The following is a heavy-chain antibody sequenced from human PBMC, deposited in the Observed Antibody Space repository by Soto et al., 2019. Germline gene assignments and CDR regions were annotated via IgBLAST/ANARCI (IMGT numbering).Heavy chain of an antibody. D-gene: IGHD2-21*02. V-gene: IGHV1-69*12. CDR3: AREEVEYCGGDCYRATDAFDI. J-gene: IGHJ3*02. CDR1: GGTFSSYA. CDR2: IIPIFGTA. Sequence: QVQLVQSGAEVKKPGSSVKVSCKASGGTFSSYAISWVRQAPGQGLEWMGGIIPIFGTANYAQKFQGRVTITADESTSTAYMELSSLRSEDTAVYYCAREEVEYCGGDCYRATDAFDIWGQGTMVTVSS.